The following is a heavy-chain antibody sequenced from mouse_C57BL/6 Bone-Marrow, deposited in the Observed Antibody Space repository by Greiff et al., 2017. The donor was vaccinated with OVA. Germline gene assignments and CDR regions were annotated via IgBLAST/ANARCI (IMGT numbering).Heavy chain of an antibody. CDR2: IYPGDGDT. J-gene: IGHJ4*01. V-gene: IGHV1-82*01. CDR1: GYAFSSSW. Sequence: QVQLQQSGPELVKPGASVKISCKASGYAFSSSWMNWVKQRPGKGLEWIGRIYPGDGDTNYNGKFKGKATLTADKSSSTAYMQLSSLTSEDSAVYFCARRVRQSAMDYWGQGTSVTVSS. CDR3: ARRVRQSAMDY.